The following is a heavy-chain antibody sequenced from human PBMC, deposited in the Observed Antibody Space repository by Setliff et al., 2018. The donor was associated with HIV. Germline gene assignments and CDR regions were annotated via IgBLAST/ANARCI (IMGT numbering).Heavy chain of an antibody. CDR1: GYTFTSYT. D-gene: IGHD6-19*01. CDR3: ARDPELKQWLVRSPSFYFDY. J-gene: IGHJ4*02. V-gene: IGHV1-2*02. CDR2: IIPNSGGT. Sequence: GASVKVSCKASGYTFTSYTMHWVRQAPGQGLEYMGYIIPNSGGTMFARKFQDRVTMTRDTSISTVYLELSRLTSDDTAVYFCARDPELKQWLVRSPSFYFDYWGQGTLVTVSS.